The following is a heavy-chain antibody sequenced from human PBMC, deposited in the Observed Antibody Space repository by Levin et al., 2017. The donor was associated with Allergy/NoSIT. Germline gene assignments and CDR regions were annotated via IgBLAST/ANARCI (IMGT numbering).Heavy chain of an antibody. J-gene: IGHJ5*02. CDR1: GGSFSGYY. CDR2: INHSGST. V-gene: IGHV4-34*01. CDR3: ARGHPKLYSRINWFDP. Sequence: SETLSLTCAVYGGSFSGYYWSWIRQPPGKGLEWIGEINHSGSTNYNPSLKSRVTISVDTSKNQFSLKLSSVTAADTAVYYCARGHPKLYSRINWFDPWGQGTLVTVSS. D-gene: IGHD3-3*01.